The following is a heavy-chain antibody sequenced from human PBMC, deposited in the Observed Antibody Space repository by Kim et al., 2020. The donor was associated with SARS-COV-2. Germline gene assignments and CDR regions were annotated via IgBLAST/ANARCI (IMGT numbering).Heavy chain of an antibody. CDR3: ALGFDY. Sequence: IYYSRSTNHNPSLKSRVTISADTSKNQFSLKLSSVTAADTAVYYCALGFDYWGQGTLVTVSS. J-gene: IGHJ4*02. V-gene: IGHV4-59*01. CDR2: IYYSRST.